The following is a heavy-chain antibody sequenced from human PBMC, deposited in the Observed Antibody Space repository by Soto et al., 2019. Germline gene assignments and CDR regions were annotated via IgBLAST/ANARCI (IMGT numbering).Heavy chain of an antibody. J-gene: IGHJ5*02. CDR3: ARLTGDDYSNQNWFDP. Sequence: PSETLSLTCTVSGGSISSGGYYWSWIRQHPGKGLEWIGYIYYSGSTYYNPSLKSRVTISVDTSKNQFSLKLSSVTAADTAVYYCARLTGDDYSNQNWFDPWGLGTLVTVSS. V-gene: IGHV4-31*03. CDR2: IYYSGST. CDR1: GGSISSGGYY. D-gene: IGHD4-4*01.